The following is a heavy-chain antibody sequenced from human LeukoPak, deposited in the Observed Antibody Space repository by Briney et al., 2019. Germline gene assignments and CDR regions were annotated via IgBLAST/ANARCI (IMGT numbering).Heavy chain of an antibody. CDR1: GYTFTSYY. D-gene: IGHD3-16*01. J-gene: IGHJ6*03. CDR3: ARARFYYYMDV. CDR2: INPSGGST. V-gene: IGHV1-46*01. Sequence: ASVKVSCKASGYTFTSYYMHWVRQAPGQGLEWMGIINPSGGSTSYAQKFQGRVTMTRDTSISTAYMELSSLTSDDTAVYYCARARFYYYMDVWGKGTTVTIAS.